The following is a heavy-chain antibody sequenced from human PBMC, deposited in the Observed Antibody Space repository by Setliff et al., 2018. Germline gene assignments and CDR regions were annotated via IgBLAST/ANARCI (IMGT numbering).Heavy chain of an antibody. Sequence: GESLKISCKGSGYSFTSYWIGWVRQMPGKGLEWMGIIYPGDSDTRYSPSFQGQVTISADKSISTAYLQWSSLEASDTAVYYCARQAYYDILTEDYYYYYGMDVWGQGTTVTVSS. V-gene: IGHV5-51*01. J-gene: IGHJ6*02. CDR1: GYSFTSYW. CDR2: IYPGDSDT. CDR3: ARQAYYDILTEDYYYYYGMDV. D-gene: IGHD3-9*01.